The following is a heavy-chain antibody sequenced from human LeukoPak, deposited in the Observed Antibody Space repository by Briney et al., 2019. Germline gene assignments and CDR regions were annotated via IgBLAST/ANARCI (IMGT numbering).Heavy chain of an antibody. CDR2: INHSAST. Sequence: SETLSLTCAVYGGSFSGYYWSWIRQPPGGGLEWIGEINHSASTNYNPSFKSRVTISVDTSKNQFSLKLSTVTAADTAVYYCARWPGWLQFGYYFDYWGQGALVTVSS. V-gene: IGHV4-34*01. CDR3: ARWPGWLQFGYYFDY. CDR1: GGSFSGYY. J-gene: IGHJ4*02. D-gene: IGHD5-24*01.